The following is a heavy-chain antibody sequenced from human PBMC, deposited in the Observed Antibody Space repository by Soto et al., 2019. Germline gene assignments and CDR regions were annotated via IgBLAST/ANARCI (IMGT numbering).Heavy chain of an antibody. J-gene: IGHJ3*02. V-gene: IGHV3-23*01. D-gene: IGHD5-12*01. CDR2: ITKTGRST. CDR1: GFIFSDYG. CDR3: TKDGDGYDFAFDS. Sequence: GGSLRLSCTTSGFIFSDYGMNWVRQAPGKGLEWVSGITKTGRSTFLADSVKGRLTISRDKLKNIVYLQMNSLRLDDTALYYCTKDGDGYDFAFDSWGQGTMVTVSS.